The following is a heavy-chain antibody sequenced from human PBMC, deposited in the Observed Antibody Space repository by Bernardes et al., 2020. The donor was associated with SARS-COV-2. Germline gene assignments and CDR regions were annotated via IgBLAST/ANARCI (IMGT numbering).Heavy chain of an antibody. D-gene: IGHD5-12*01. CDR3: ARWSGYDPYYYYYGMDV. J-gene: IGHJ6*02. CDR2: IYYSGST. CDR1: GGSISSYY. V-gene: IGHV4-59*01. Sequence: ETLSLTCTVSGGSISSYYWSWIRQPPGKGLEWIGYIYYSGSTNYNPSLKSRVTISVDTSKNQFSLKLSSVTAADTAVYYCARWSGYDPYYYYYGMDVWGQGTTVTVSS.